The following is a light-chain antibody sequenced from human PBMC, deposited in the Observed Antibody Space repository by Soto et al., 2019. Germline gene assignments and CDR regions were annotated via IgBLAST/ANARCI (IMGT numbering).Light chain of an antibody. Sequence: DIVMTQSPATLSVAPGERVTFSCRASQGVSRKLAWYQHKPGQAPRLLISGTSIRASGVPERFSGGGSGTDFTLTITRLEPEDFAVYYCQQYGSSLFTFGPGTKVDIK. CDR3: QQYGSSLFT. J-gene: IGKJ3*01. CDR2: GTS. CDR1: QGVSRK. V-gene: IGKV3-20*01.